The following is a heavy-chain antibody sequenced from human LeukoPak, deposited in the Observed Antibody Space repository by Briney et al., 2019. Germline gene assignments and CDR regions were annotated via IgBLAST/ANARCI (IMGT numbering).Heavy chain of an antibody. J-gene: IGHJ4*02. CDR3: ARVRASDYYDSSGYYGY. Sequence: PSETLSLTCAVYGGSFSGYYWSWIRQPPGKGLEWIGEINHSGSTNYNPSLKSRVTISVDTSKNQFSLKLSSVTAADTAVYYCARVRASDYYDSSGYYGYWGQGTLVTVSS. V-gene: IGHV4-34*01. CDR2: INHSGST. CDR1: GGSFSGYY. D-gene: IGHD3-22*01.